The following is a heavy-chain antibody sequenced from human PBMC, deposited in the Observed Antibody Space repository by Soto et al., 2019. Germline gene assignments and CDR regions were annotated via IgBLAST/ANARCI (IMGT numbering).Heavy chain of an antibody. V-gene: IGHV5-51*01. CDR3: ARQWHGGTPDS. CDR2: IYPGDSDT. J-gene: IGHJ5*01. Sequence: GQSLKISCNGSGYNFATHWIAWVRQMPGKGLESMGIIYPGDSDTRYSPSFQGQVTISVDKSISTAYLQWSSLEASDTAIDYCARQWHGGTPDSWGTGSMVPV. CDR1: GYNFATHW. D-gene: IGHD1-1*01.